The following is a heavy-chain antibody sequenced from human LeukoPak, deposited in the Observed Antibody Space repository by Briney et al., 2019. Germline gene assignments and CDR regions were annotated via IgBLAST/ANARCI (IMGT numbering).Heavy chain of an antibody. Sequence: SETLSLTCTVSGGSISSYYWSWIRQPPGKGLEWIGYIYYSGSTNYNPSLKSRVTISVDTSKNQFSLSLTSVTAADTAVYYCATNTETVFDYWGQGALVTVSS. V-gene: IGHV4-59*01. CDR3: ATNTETVFDY. CDR2: IYYSGST. J-gene: IGHJ4*02. CDR1: GGSISSYY.